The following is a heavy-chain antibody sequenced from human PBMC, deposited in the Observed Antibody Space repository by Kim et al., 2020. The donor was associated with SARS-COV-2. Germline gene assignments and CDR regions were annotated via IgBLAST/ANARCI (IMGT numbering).Heavy chain of an antibody. D-gene: IGHD1-26*01. CDR1: GGSISSYY. CDR3: AREKVGAQLNYFDY. J-gene: IGHJ4*02. CDR2: IYYSGST. V-gene: IGHV4-59*01. Sequence: SETLSLTCTVSGGSISSYYWSWIRQPPGKGLEWIGYIYYSGSTNYNPSLKSRVTISVDTSKNQFSLKLSSVTAADTAVYYCAREKVGAQLNYFDYWGQGT.